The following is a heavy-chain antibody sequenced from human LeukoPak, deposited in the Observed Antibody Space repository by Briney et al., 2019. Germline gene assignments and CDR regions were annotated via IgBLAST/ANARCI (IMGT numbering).Heavy chain of an antibody. Sequence: GESLKISCKGSGYSFTSYWIGWVRQMPGKGLEWMGIIYPGDSDNRYSPSFQGQVTISADKSISTAYLQWSSLKASDTAMYYCARVSDGYCSSTSCSDFDYWGQGTLVTVSS. V-gene: IGHV5-51*01. CDR3: ARVSDGYCSSTSCSDFDY. CDR1: GYSFTSYW. J-gene: IGHJ4*02. CDR2: IYPGDSDN. D-gene: IGHD2-2*03.